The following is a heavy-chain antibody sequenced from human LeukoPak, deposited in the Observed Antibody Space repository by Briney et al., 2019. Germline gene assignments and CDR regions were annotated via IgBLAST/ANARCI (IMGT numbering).Heavy chain of an antibody. D-gene: IGHD3-22*01. CDR2: INHSGST. Sequence: SETLSLTCAIYGGSFSGYYWSWIRQPPGKGLEWIGEINHSGSTNYNPSLKSRVTISVDTSKNQFSLKLSSVTAADTAVYYCAGTYYYGSSGYYYLDYWGQGTLVTVSS. V-gene: IGHV4-34*01. CDR1: GGSFSGYY. J-gene: IGHJ4*02. CDR3: AGTYYYGSSGYYYLDY.